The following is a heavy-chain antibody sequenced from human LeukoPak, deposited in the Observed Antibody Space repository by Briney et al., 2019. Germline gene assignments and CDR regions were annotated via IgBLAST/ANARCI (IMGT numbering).Heavy chain of an antibody. CDR3: ARGDFVVRGVGFDY. Sequence: SETLSLTCSVSGASISGSTYSWSWIRQPPGKGLEWIGYIYDSGSSFYNVSLKGRVSISIDRSKNQFSLKLSSVMAADTAVYYCARGDFVVRGVGFDYWGQGTLVTVSS. CDR1: GASISGSTYS. J-gene: IGHJ4*02. V-gene: IGHV4-30-2*01. D-gene: IGHD3-10*01. CDR2: IYDSGSS.